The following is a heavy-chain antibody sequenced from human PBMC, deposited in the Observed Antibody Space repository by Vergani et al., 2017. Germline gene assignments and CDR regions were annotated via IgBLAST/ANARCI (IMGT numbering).Heavy chain of an antibody. Sequence: QVQLQESGPGLVKPSETLSLTCAVSGYSISSSYYWGWIRQPPGKGLEWIGSIYYSGSTYYNPSLKSRVTISVDTSKNQFSLKLSSVTAADTAVYYCARRVGATRGPLDYWGQGTLVTVSS. CDR3: ARRVGATRGPLDY. D-gene: IGHD1-26*01. CDR1: GYSISSSYY. CDR2: IYYSGST. V-gene: IGHV4-38-2*01. J-gene: IGHJ4*02.